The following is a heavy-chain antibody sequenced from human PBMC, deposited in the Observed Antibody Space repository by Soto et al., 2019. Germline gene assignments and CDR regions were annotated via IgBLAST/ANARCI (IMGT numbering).Heavy chain of an antibody. CDR1: GGSISNHY. CDR2: IYYTGTT. CDR3: APYSTYFPKFFDY. Sequence: PSETLSLTCTVSGGSISNHYWSFIRQSPGKGLEWIGWIYYTGTTSYNHSLRSRLTISVDTSTTQVSLSLNSVTAADTAVYYCAPYSTYFPKFFDYWGQGALVTVSS. D-gene: IGHD2-21*01. V-gene: IGHV4-59*11. J-gene: IGHJ4*01.